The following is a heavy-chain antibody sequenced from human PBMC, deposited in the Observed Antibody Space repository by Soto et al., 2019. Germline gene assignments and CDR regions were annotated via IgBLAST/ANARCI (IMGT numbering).Heavy chain of an antibody. CDR2: ISGSGGGI. Sequence: GGSLRLSCAASGFTFSNYAMNWVRQAPGKGLEWVSAISGSGGGIYYADFVKGRFTISRDNSKNSLYLQMNSLRAEDTAVYYCLSGNSPSSTWGQGTLVTVSS. J-gene: IGHJ5*02. D-gene: IGHD5-12*01. CDR1: GFTFSNYA. V-gene: IGHV3-23*01. CDR3: LSGNSPSST.